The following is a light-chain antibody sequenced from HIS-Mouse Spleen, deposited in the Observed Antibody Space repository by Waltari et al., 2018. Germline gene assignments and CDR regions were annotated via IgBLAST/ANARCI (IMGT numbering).Light chain of an antibody. J-gene: IGLJ2*01. CDR2: DVS. V-gene: IGLV2-11*01. CDR3: CSYAGSYTLV. CDR1: SIDVRGYNY. Sequence: QSALTQPRSVSGSPGQSVTIPCTGTSIDVRGYNYVSWYQQHPGKAPKLMIYDVSKRPSGVPDRFSGSKSGNTASLTISGLQAEDEADYYCCSYAGSYTLVFGGGTKLTVL.